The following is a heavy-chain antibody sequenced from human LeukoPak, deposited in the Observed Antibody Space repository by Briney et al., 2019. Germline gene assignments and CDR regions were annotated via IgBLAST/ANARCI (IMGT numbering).Heavy chain of an antibody. V-gene: IGHV4-59*11. CDR1: GGSISSHY. J-gene: IGHJ5*02. CDR2: IYYSGST. CDR3: ARILLWFGELCSFDP. D-gene: IGHD3-10*01. Sequence: PSETLSLTCTVSGGSISSHYWSWIRQSPGKGLEWIGYIYYSGSTNYSPSLKSRVTISVDTCKYQFALKLRMMTAEAAGGGCCARILLWFGELCSFDPWGHGTLVTVSS.